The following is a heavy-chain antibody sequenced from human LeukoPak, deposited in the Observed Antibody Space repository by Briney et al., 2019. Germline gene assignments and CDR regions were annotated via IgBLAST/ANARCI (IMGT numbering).Heavy chain of an antibody. J-gene: IGHJ4*02. CDR2: INSDGSST. CDR1: GFTFSSYW. D-gene: IGHD3-22*01. Sequence: PGGSLRLSCAASGFTFSSYWMHWVRQAPGKGLVWVSRINSDGSSTNYADSVKGRFTISRDNAKNTLYLQMNSLRAEDTAVYYCARGFYYYDSSGYPLVYWGQGTLVTVSS. V-gene: IGHV3-74*01. CDR3: ARGFYYYDSSGYPLVY.